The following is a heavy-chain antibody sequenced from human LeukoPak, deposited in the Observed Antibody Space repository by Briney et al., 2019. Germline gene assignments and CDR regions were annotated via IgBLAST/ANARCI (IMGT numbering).Heavy chain of an antibody. CDR2: IKQDGSEK. J-gene: IGHJ5*02. D-gene: IGHD6-19*01. V-gene: IGHV3-7*04. Sequence: GGSQRLSCAASGFTFSNYWMSWVRQAPGKGLEWVASIKQDGSEKYYVDSVKGRFTISRDNAKNPLYLQINSLRAEDTAVYYCARDRSSGWYLTPGFDPWGQGTLVTVSS. CDR3: ARDRSSGWYLTPGFDP. CDR1: GFTFSNYW.